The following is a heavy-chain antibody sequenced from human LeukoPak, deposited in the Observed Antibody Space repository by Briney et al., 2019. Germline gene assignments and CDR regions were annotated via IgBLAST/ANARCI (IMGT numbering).Heavy chain of an antibody. Sequence: SQTLSLTCAISGDSVSSNSAAWNWIRQSPSRGLEWLGRTNYKSRWYNDYAVSVKSRITINPDTSRNQFSLQLNSVTPEDTAVYYCARILGYCSGTNCYGAFDIWGQGTMVTVSS. CDR1: GDSVSSNSAA. D-gene: IGHD2-2*01. CDR2: TNYKSRWYN. CDR3: ARILGYCSGTNCYGAFDI. V-gene: IGHV6-1*01. J-gene: IGHJ3*02.